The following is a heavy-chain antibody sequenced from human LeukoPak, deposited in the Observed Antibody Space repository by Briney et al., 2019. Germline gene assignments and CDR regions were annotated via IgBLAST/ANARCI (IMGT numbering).Heavy chain of an antibody. Sequence: ASVKVSCKASGYTFTSYGISWVRQAPGQGLEWMGWISAYNGNTNYAQNLQGRVTMTTDTSTSTAYMELRSLRSDDTAVYYCARERRYYDSSGYPDYWGQGTLVTVSS. CDR3: ARERRYYDSSGYPDY. D-gene: IGHD3-22*01. CDR1: GYTFTSYG. V-gene: IGHV1-18*01. J-gene: IGHJ4*02. CDR2: ISAYNGNT.